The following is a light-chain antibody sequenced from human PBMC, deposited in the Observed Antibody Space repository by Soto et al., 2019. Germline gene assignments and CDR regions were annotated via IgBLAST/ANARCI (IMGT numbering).Light chain of an antibody. V-gene: IGKV1-27*01. J-gene: IGKJ1*01. CDR3: QKYNSAPST. Sequence: DIQMTQSPSSLSASVGDRVTTTCRASQGISNYLAWYQQKPGKVPKLLIYAASTLQSGVPSRFSGSGSGTDFPRTISSLQPEDVATYYRQKYNSAPSTFGQGTKVEIK. CDR2: AAS. CDR1: QGISNY.